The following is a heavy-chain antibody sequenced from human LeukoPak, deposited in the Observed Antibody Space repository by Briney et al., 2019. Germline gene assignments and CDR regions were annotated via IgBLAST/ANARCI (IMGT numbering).Heavy chain of an antibody. CDR1: GGSFSGYY. Sequence: SETLSLTCAVYGGSFSGYYWSWIRQPPGKGLEWIGEINHSGSTNYNPSLKSRVTISVDTSKNQFSLKLSSVTAADTAVYYCAKYRSSWYMGWFDPWGQGTLVTVSS. CDR3: AKYRSSWYMGWFDP. D-gene: IGHD6-13*01. J-gene: IGHJ5*02. CDR2: INHSGST. V-gene: IGHV4-34*01.